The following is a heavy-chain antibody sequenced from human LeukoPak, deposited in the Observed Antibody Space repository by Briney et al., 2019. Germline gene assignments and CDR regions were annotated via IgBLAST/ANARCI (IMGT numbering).Heavy chain of an antibody. Sequence: GGSLRLSCAASGFTFSSYRMNWVRQAPGKGLEWVSSISSSSSYIYYADSVKGRFTISRDNSKNTLYLQMNSLRAEDTAVYYCAKSPVGATSYYYYYMDVWGKGTTVTISS. V-gene: IGHV3-21*01. CDR1: GFTFSSYR. J-gene: IGHJ6*03. CDR3: AKSPVGATSYYYYYMDV. D-gene: IGHD1-26*01. CDR2: ISSSSSYI.